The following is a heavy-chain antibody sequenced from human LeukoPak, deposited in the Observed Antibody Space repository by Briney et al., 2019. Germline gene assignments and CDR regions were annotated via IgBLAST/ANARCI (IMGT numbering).Heavy chain of an antibody. CDR1: GYTLTELS. Sequence: ASVKVSCKVSGYTLTELSMHWVRQAPGKGLEWMGGFDPEDGETIYAQKFQGRVTMTEDTSTDTAYMGLSSLRSEDTAVYYCATEDSSGWYNWFDPWGQGTLVTVSS. J-gene: IGHJ5*02. CDR3: ATEDSSGWYNWFDP. V-gene: IGHV1-24*01. CDR2: FDPEDGET. D-gene: IGHD6-19*01.